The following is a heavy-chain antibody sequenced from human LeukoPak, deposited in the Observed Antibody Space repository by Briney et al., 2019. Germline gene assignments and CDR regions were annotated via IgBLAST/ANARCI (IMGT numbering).Heavy chain of an antibody. Sequence: GGSLRLSCAASGFTFSSYSMNWVRQAPGKGLEWGSSISSSSSYIYYADSVKGRFTISRDNAKNPLYLQMNSLRAEDTAVCYCARVEIARITDYCGQGTLVTVSS. CDR1: GFTFSSYS. V-gene: IGHV3-21*01. D-gene: IGHD5-24*01. CDR3: ARVEIARITDY. CDR2: ISSSSSYI. J-gene: IGHJ4*02.